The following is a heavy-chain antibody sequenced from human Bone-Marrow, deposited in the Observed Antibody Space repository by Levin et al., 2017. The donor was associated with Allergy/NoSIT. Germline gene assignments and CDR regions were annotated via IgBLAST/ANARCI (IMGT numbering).Heavy chain of an antibody. CDR1: RFNIEDFT. CDR2: ISWNSDNI. J-gene: IGHJ4*02. Sequence: PGGSLRLSCVASRFNIEDFTMHWVRQAPGKGLEWVSGISWNSDNIAYADSVKGRFTVSRDNAKNSLYLQMNSLRPEDTALYYCVKDFGVSWGQGTLVTVSS. V-gene: IGHV3-9*01. D-gene: IGHD2-8*01. CDR3: VKDFGVS.